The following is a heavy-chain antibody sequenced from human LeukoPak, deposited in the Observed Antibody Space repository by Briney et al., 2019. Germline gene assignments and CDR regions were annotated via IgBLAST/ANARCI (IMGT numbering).Heavy chain of an antibody. J-gene: IGHJ5*02. CDR3: ARGETILNWFDP. CDR1: GGTFSSEA. V-gene: IGHV1-69*05. D-gene: IGHD1-1*01. CDR2: IIPIFGRA. Sequence: PVKVSCKASGGTFSSEAFIWVRQAPGQGLEWMGGIIPIFGRADYAQKFQDIVTITTDESTSTVYMELSSLRSEDTAVYYCARGETILNWFDPWGQGTLVTVSS.